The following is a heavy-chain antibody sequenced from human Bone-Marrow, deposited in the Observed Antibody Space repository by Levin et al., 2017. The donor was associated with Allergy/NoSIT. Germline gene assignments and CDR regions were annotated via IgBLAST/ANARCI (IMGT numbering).Heavy chain of an antibody. CDR1: GFTFSNAW. V-gene: IGHV3-15*01. Sequence: PGGSLRLSCAASGFTFSNAWMSWVRQAPGKGLEWVGRIKSKTDGGTTDYAAPVKGRFTISRDDSKNTLYLQMNSLKTEDTAVYYCTTASSIGLLWFGEYKDWDAFDIWGQGTMVTVSS. D-gene: IGHD3-10*01. J-gene: IGHJ3*02. CDR3: TTASSIGLLWFGEYKDWDAFDI. CDR2: IKSKTDGGTT.